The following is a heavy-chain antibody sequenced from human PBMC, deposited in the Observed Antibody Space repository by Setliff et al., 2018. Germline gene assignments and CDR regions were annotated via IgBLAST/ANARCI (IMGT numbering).Heavy chain of an antibody. Sequence: TLSLTCTISGGFTSSFYWSWIRQAPGKGLEWIGYVDHSGSTNFSPSLKSRGTTSVDTSKTQVSLTLTSVTAADTAVYYCARDYQGGWFDPWGPGTLVTVSS. V-gene: IGHV4-59*01. D-gene: IGHD3-16*01. CDR2: VDHSGST. J-gene: IGHJ5*02. CDR3: ARDYQGGWFDP. CDR1: GGFTSSFY.